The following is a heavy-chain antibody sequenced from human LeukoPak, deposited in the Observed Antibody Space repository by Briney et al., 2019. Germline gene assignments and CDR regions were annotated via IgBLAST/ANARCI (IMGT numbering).Heavy chain of an antibody. J-gene: IGHJ4*02. V-gene: IGHV1-69*05. Sequence: ASVKVSCKASGGTFSSYAISWVRQAPGQGLEWMGGIIPIFGTANYAQKFQGRVTITTDESTSTAYMELCSLRSEDTAVYYCARTTDGAALFDYWGQGTLVTVSS. CDR3: ARTTDGAALFDY. D-gene: IGHD6-6*01. CDR1: GGTFSSYA. CDR2: IIPIFGTA.